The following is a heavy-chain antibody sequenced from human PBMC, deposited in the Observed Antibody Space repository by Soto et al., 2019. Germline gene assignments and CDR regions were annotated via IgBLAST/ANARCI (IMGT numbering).Heavy chain of an antibody. V-gene: IGHV1-2*02. J-gene: IGHJ4*02. CDR2: INPNSGGT. D-gene: IGHD3-22*01. CDR3: ARRKRDYYDRSGYHYYFDY. CDR1: GYTFTGYY. Sequence: ASVKVSCKASGYTFTGYYMHWVRQAPGQGLEWMGWINPNSGGTKSAQKFQGRVTMTRDTSISTAYMELSRLRSDDTAVYYCARRKRDYYDRSGYHYYFDYWGQGTLVTVSS.